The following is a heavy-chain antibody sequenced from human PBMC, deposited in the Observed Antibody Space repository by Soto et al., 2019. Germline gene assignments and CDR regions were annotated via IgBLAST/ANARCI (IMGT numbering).Heavy chain of an antibody. D-gene: IGHD1-26*01. CDR3: ASTVGATGAYAFDI. CDR1: GYTFTGYY. V-gene: IGHV1-2*04. CDR2: INPNSGGT. Sequence: QVQLVQSGAEVKKPGASVKVSCKASGYTFTGYYMHWVRQAPGQGLEWMGWINPNSGGTNYAKKFQGWVTMTRDTSISTAYMELSRLRSDDTAVYYCASTVGATGAYAFDIWGQGTMVTVSS. J-gene: IGHJ3*02.